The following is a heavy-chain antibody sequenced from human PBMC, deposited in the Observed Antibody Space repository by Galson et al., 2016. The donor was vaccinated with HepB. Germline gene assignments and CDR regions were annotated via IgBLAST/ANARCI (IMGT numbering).Heavy chain of an antibody. Sequence: CAISGDSVSSNSAAWNWFRQSTSRGLEWLGRTYYRSKWYNDYRLSLKTRININPDTSRNEVSLQLKSVTLEDKAVYYCARARSRGWSDAFDYWGQGTLVTISS. J-gene: IGHJ4*02. V-gene: IGHV6-1*01. D-gene: IGHD6-19*01. CDR1: GDSVSSNSAA. CDR2: TYYRSKWYN. CDR3: ARARSRGWSDAFDY.